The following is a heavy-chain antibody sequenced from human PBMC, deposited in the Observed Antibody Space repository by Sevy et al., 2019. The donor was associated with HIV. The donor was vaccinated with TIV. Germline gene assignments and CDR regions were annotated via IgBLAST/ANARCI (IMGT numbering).Heavy chain of an antibody. CDR2: ISYDGSNK. CDR3: AKDLLGFYSSGYYGPDY. D-gene: IGHD3-22*01. CDR1: GFTFSSYG. J-gene: IGHJ4*02. Sequence: GGSLRLSCAASGFTFSSYGMHWVRQAPGKGLEWVVVISYDGSNKYYADSVKGRFTISRDNSKNTLYLQMNSLRAEDTAVYYCAKDLLGFYSSGYYGPDYWGQGTLVTVSS. V-gene: IGHV3-30*18.